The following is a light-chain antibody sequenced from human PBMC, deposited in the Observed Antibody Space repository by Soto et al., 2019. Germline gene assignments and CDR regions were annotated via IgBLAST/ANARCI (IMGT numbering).Light chain of an antibody. V-gene: IGLV2-8*01. CDR2: EVS. Sequence: QSALTQPPSASGSPGQSVTISCTGTSSDVGGYNYVSWYQQHPGKAPKLMIYEVSKRPSGVPDRFSASKSGNTASLTVSGLQAEDEADYYCSSYEGSNNFVVFGGGTKLTVL. J-gene: IGLJ2*01. CDR3: SSYEGSNNFVV. CDR1: SSDVGGYNY.